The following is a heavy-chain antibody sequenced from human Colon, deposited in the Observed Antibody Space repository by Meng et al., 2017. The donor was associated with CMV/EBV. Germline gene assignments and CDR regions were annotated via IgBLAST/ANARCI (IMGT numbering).Heavy chain of an antibody. D-gene: IGHD3-22*01. CDR2: VDPTNGGT. CDR3: TRSYYYDRNGYFYY. CDR1: GYTFPGYY. Sequence: ASGYTFPGYYIPWVRQAPGQGLEWMGRVDPTNGGTHYAQTFQGRVTMTTDTSISTAYMELRRLRSDDTAMYYCTRSYYYDRNGYFYYWGQGTLVTVSS. J-gene: IGHJ4*02. V-gene: IGHV1-2*06.